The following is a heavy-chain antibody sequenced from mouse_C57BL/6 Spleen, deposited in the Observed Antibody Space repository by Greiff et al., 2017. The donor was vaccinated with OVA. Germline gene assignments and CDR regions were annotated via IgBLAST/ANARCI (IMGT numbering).Heavy chain of an antibody. CDR1: GYAFSSYW. J-gene: IGHJ4*01. Sequence: QVQLQQSGAELVKPGASVKISCKASGYAFSSYWMNWVKQRPGKGLEWIGQIYPGDGDTNYNGKFKGKATLTADKSSSTAYMQLSSLTSEDSAVYFCARGGPHGYYAMDYWGQGTSVTVSS. CDR2: IYPGDGDT. V-gene: IGHV1-80*01. CDR3: ARGGPHGYYAMDY.